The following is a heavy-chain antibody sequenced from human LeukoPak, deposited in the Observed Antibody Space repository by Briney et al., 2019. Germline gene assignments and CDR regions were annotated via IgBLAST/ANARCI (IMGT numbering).Heavy chain of an antibody. CDR2: IYHSGST. J-gene: IGHJ6*02. V-gene: IGHV4-4*02. Sequence: SGTLSLTCAVSGGSISSSNWWSWVRQPPGKGLEWIGEIYHSGSTNYNPSLKSRVTISVDKSKNQFSLKLSSVTAADTAVYYCARGPMVYAISRIDYYYYGMDVWGQGTTVTVSS. CDR3: ARGPMVYAISRIDYYYYGMDV. CDR1: GGSISSSNW. D-gene: IGHD2-8*01.